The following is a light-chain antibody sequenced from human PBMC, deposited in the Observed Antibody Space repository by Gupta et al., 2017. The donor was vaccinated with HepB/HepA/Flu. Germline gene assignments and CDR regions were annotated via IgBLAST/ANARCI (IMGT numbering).Light chain of an antibody. Sequence: EIVMTQSPATLSVSPGERATLSCRASQSVSSHLDWFQQKPGQAPRLLIDGASTRATGIPASFSGSGSGTEFTLTISSMQSEDFAVYCFQQYNNWPLTFGQGTKVEIK. CDR1: QSVSSH. CDR2: GAS. CDR3: QQYNNWPLT. V-gene: IGKV3-15*01. J-gene: IGKJ1*01.